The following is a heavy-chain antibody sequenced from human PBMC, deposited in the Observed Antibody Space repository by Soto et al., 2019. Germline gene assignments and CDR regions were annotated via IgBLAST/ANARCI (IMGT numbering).Heavy chain of an antibody. Sequence: ASVKVSCKASGGTFNSHGISWVRQAPGQGLEWMGRIIPVFGTIHYAQNFKGRVTITADESTSTAYMDLSSLRSEDTAGYFCTRVLVRFPGSSMTGPHYSTATDVWGKEPTVTAPQ. J-gene: IGHJ6*04. D-gene: IGHD3-9*01. V-gene: IGHV1-69*13. CDR1: GGTFNSHG. CDR2: IIPVFGTI. CDR3: TRVLVRFPGSSMTGPHYSTATDV.